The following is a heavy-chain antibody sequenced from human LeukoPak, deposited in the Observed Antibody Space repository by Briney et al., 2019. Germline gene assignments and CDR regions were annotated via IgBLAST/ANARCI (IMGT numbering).Heavy chain of an antibody. D-gene: IGHD3-22*01. CDR1: GYTFTSYD. Sequence: ASVKVSCKASGYTFTSYDINWVRQAPGPGLEWMGWMNPNSGNTGYAQKFQGRVTMTRNTSISTAYMELSSLRSEDTAVYYCASYKITTKDYYDSSGYYSGWGQGTLVTVSS. CDR2: MNPNSGNT. CDR3: ASYKITTKDYYDSSGYYSG. V-gene: IGHV1-8*01. J-gene: IGHJ4*02.